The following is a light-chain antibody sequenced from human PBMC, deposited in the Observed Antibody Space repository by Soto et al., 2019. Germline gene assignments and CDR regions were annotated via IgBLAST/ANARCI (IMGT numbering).Light chain of an antibody. Sequence: QPVLTQPASVSGSPGQSITISCTGTSSDVGGYNYVSWHQQHPGKAPKLMIYDVSNRPSGVSNRFSGSKSGNTASLTISGLQAEDEADYYCSSYTSSSTLYVFGTGTKLTVL. J-gene: IGLJ1*01. CDR2: DVS. CDR1: SSDVGGYNY. CDR3: SSYTSSSTLYV. V-gene: IGLV2-14*01.